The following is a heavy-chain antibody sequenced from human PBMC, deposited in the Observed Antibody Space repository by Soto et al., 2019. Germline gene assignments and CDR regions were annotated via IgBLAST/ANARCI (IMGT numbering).Heavy chain of an antibody. CDR3: TTTYGSESSYAFDT. Sequence: EVQLVESGGGLVKPGGSLRVSCAASGFTFTNAWVNWVRQAPGKGLEWVGRIKSRYAGGSTDYAAPVKGRFTISRDDSENTLYLQMNSLKTEDTAVYYCTTTYGSESSYAFDTWGQGTMVTVSS. V-gene: IGHV3-15*01. CDR1: GFTFTNAW. D-gene: IGHD3-10*01. CDR2: IKSRYAGGST. J-gene: IGHJ3*02.